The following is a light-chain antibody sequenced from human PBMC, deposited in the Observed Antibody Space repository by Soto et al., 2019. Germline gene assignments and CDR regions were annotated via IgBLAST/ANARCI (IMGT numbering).Light chain of an antibody. CDR1: QSVTSN. CDR2: GAS. V-gene: IGKV3-15*01. CDR3: QQYNNWPPRT. Sequence: EIVMTQSPATLSVSPVDRATLSCRASQSVTSNLAWYQQKPGQAPRLLIYGASTRATGIPARFSGSGSGTEFTLTISSLQSEDFAVYYCQQYNNWPPRTFGQGTKVDIK. J-gene: IGKJ1*01.